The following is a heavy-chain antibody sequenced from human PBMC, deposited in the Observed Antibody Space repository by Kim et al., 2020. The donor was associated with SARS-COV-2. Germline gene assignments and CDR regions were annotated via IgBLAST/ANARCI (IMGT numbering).Heavy chain of an antibody. D-gene: IGHD6-19*01. J-gene: IGHJ1*01. CDR1: RFTFSDYH. V-gene: IGHV3-11*01. CDR2: ISSSGSTI. CDR3: AGALDSRGWYPTPFQN. Sequence: GGSLRLSCAASRFTFSDYHMSWIRQAPGKGLEWVSYISSSGSTIYYADFMTGRFTISRDNAKNSVYLQVNSLRAEDTAVYYCAGALDSRGWYPTPFQNWGQGPLLLVSA.